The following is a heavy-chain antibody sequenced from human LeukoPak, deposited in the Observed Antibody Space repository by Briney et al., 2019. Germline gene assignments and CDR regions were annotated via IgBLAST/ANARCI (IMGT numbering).Heavy chain of an antibody. D-gene: IGHD1-26*01. J-gene: IGHJ4*02. CDR3: ARDGVGATPFDY. CDR1: GFTFSSYS. V-gene: IGHV3-21*01. CDR2: ISSSSSYI. Sequence: GGSLRLSCAASGFTFSSYSMNWVRQAPGKGLEWVSSISSSSSYIYYADSVKGRFTISRDNAKNSLYLQMSSLRAEDTAVYYCARDGVGATPFDYWGKGTLVTVSS.